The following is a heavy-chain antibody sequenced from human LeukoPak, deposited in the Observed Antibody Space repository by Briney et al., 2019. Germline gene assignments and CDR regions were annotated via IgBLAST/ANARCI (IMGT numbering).Heavy chain of an antibody. J-gene: IGHJ4*02. V-gene: IGHV4-34*01. Sequence: SETLSLTCAVYGGSFSGYYWSGIRQPPGKGREGIGEINHSGSTNYNPSLKSRVTISVDTSKNQFSLKLSSVTAAATAVYYCARIYSGRYSYSNFDYWGQGTLVTVSS. CDR2: INHSGST. D-gene: IGHD5-18*01. CDR1: GGSFSGYY. CDR3: ARIYSGRYSYSNFDY.